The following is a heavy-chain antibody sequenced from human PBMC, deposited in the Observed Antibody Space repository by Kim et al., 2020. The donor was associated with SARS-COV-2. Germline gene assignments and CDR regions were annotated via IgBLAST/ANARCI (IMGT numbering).Heavy chain of an antibody. CDR3: ARGSIVNGPRLPKYFQP. V-gene: IGHV4-34*01. Sequence: SETLSLTCAVYGGSFSGYYWSWIRQPPGKGLEWIGEINHSGSTNYNPSLKSRVTISVDTSKNQFSLKLSSVTAADTAVYYCARGSIVNGPRLPKYFQPWG. J-gene: IGHJ1*01. CDR2: INHSGST. D-gene: IGHD2-21*01. CDR1: GGSFSGYY.